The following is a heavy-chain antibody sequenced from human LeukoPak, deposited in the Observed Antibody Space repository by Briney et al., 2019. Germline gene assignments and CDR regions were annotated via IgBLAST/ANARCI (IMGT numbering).Heavy chain of an antibody. CDR1: GYTFTSYY. CDR2: INPSGGST. D-gene: IGHD6-13*01. V-gene: IGHV1-46*01. J-gene: IGHJ4*02. CDR3: ARDKVWYSSSWYLDY. Sequence: ASVKVSCKASGYTFTSYYMHWVRQAPGQGLEWMGIINPSGGSTSYAQKFQSRVTMTRDTSTSTVYMELSSLRSEDTAVYYCARDKVWYSSSWYLDYWGQGTLVTASS.